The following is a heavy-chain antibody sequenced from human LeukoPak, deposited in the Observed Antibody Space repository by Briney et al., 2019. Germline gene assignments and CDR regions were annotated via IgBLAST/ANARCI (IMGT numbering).Heavy chain of an antibody. Sequence: ASVKVSCKVSGYTLAELSMHWVRQAPGKGLEWIGTSDPEDGETLYAQQFRGRVTVTEDTSTDTSYMELSSLRSDDTAVYYCATKGPRLAVAGLDCWGQGTLVTVSS. CDR1: GYTLAELS. V-gene: IGHV1-24*01. CDR2: SDPEDGET. CDR3: ATKGPRLAVAGLDC. D-gene: IGHD6-19*01. J-gene: IGHJ4*02.